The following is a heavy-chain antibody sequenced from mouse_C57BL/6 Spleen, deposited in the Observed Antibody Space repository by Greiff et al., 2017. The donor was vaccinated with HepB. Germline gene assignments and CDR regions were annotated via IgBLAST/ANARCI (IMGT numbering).Heavy chain of an antibody. CDR1: GYAFSSSW. V-gene: IGHV1-82*01. CDR3: ARKEGGPFAY. CDR2: IYPGDGDT. D-gene: IGHD1-1*02. J-gene: IGHJ3*01. Sequence: ESGPELVKPGASVKISCKASGYAFSSSWMNWVKQRPGKGLEWIGRIYPGDGDTNYNGKFKGKATLTADKSSSTAYMQLSSLTSEDSAVYFCARKEGGPFAYWGQGTLVTVSA.